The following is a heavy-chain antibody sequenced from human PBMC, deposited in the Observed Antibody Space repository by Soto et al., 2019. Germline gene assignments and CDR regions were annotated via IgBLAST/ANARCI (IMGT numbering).Heavy chain of an antibody. CDR2: IYPGDSDT. CDR1: GYTFTTYW. J-gene: IGHJ6*02. D-gene: IGHD3-10*01. V-gene: IGHV5-51*01. Sequence: GESLKISCKGYGYTFTTYWIGWVRQMPGKGLEWMGIIYPGDSDTRYSPSFQGQVIISADKSINTAYLQWSSLKASDTAMYYCARRSGDRSRSYVLDVWGQGTTVTVSS. CDR3: ARRSGDRSRSYVLDV.